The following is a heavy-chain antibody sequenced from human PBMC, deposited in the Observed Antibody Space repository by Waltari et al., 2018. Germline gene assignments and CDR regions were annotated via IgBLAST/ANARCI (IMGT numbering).Heavy chain of an antibody. CDR3: AKEVGDGYNPEIFLDY. D-gene: IGHD5-12*01. CDR2: ISWDGGST. CDR1: GFTFDDYA. V-gene: IGHV3-43D*03. Sequence: EVQLVESGGVVVQPGGSLRLSCAASGFTFDDYAMNWVRQAPGKGLEWVSLISWDGGSTYYADSVKGRFTISRDNSKNSLYLQMNSLRAEDTALYYCAKEVGDGYNPEIFLDYWGQGTLVTVSS. J-gene: IGHJ4*02.